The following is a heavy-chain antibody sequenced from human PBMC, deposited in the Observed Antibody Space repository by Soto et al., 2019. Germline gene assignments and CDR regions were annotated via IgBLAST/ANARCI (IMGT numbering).Heavy chain of an antibody. V-gene: IGHV4-59*11. Sequence: PSETLSLTCTVSGGSISGHYWSWIRQPPGKGLEWIGYIFYSGSTNYNPSLRSRVTISVDTSKNQFSLKLSSVTTADTAMYYCAKVGSSGWCPDYWGQGTLVTVSS. CDR3: AKVGSSGWCPDY. J-gene: IGHJ4*02. CDR1: GGSISGHY. D-gene: IGHD6-19*01. CDR2: IFYSGST.